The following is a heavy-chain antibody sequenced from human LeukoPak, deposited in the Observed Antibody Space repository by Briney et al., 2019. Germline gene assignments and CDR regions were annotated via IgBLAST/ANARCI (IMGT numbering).Heavy chain of an antibody. V-gene: IGHV4-34*01. J-gene: IGHJ4*02. CDR2: INHSVST. D-gene: IGHD3-10*01. CDR3: ARHSLYYGSGV. Sequence: PSETLCLTCAVYGESFSGYYWSWIRQPPGKGLEWIGEINHSVSTNYNPSLKSRVTISVDTSKNQFSLKLSSVTAADTAVYYCARHSLYYGSGVWGQGTLVTVSS. CDR1: GESFSGYY.